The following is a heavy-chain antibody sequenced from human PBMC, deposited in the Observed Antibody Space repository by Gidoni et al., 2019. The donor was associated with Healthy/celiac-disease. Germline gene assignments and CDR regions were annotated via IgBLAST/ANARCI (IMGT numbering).Heavy chain of an antibody. J-gene: IGHJ4*02. D-gene: IGHD1-26*01. Sequence: QVQLVQSGAEVKKPGSSVKVSCKASGGPFSSYAISWVRQAPGQGLEWMGGIIPIFGTANYAQKFQGRVTITADESTSTAYMELSSLRYEDTAVYYCARVSGSYPTGDIDYWGQGTLVTVSS. CDR2: IIPIFGTA. CDR3: ARVSGSYPTGDIDY. V-gene: IGHV1-69*01. CDR1: GGPFSSYA.